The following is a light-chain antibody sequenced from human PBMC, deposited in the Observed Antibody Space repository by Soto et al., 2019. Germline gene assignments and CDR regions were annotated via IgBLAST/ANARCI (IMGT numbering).Light chain of an antibody. CDR1: QSVSSY. CDR3: QQRSNWPPVT. CDR2: DAS. V-gene: IGKV3-11*01. J-gene: IGKJ4*01. Sequence: EIVLTQSPATLSLSPGERATLSCRASQSVSSYLAWYQQKPGQAPRLRIYDASNRATGIPARFSGSGSGTDFTLTISSLEPEDFALYYCQQRSNWPPVTFGGGTKVEIK.